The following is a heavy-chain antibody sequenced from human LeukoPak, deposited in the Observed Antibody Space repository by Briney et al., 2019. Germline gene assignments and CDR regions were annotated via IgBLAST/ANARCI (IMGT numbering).Heavy chain of an antibody. Sequence: NPGGSLRLSCAASGFTFSSYSMNWVRQAPGKGLEWVSSISSSSSYIYYADSVKGRFTISRDNAKNSLYLQMNSLRAEDTAVYYCARELAGAIDSGGFDPWGQGTLVTVSS. J-gene: IGHJ5*02. CDR3: ARELAGAIDSGGFDP. CDR1: GFTFSSYS. CDR2: ISSSSSYI. V-gene: IGHV3-21*01. D-gene: IGHD1-26*01.